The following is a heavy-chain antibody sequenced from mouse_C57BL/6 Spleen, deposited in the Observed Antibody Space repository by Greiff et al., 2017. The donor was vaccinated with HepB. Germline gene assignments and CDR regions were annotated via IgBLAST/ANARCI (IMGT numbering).Heavy chain of an antibody. CDR2: IYPGDGDT. Sequence: QVQLKQSGPELVKPGASVKISCKASGYAFSSSWMNWVKQRPGKGLEWIGRIYPGDGDTNYNGKFKGKATLTADKSSSTAYMQLSSLTSEDSAVYFCARGTYYDYYFDYWGQGTTLTVSS. CDR1: GYAFSSSW. CDR3: ARGTYYDYYFDY. V-gene: IGHV1-82*01. D-gene: IGHD2-4*01. J-gene: IGHJ2*01.